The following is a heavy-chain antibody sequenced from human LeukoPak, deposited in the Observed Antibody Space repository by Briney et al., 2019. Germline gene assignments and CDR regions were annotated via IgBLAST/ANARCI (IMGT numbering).Heavy chain of an antibody. CDR2: ISSSGSTI. V-gene: IGHV3-48*03. CDR1: GFTFSSYE. CDR3: ARAPYYDSSGYLDY. D-gene: IGHD3-22*01. J-gene: IGHJ4*02. Sequence: HPGGSLRLSCAASGFTFSSYEMNWVRQAPGKGLEWVSYISSSGSTIYYADSVKGRFTISRDNAKNSLYLQMNSLRAEDTAVYYCARAPYYDSSGYLDYWGQGTLVTVSS.